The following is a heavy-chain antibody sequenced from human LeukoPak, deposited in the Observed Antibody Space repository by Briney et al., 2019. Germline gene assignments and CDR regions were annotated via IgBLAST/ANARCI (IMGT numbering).Heavy chain of an antibody. CDR2: IYYSGST. CDR1: GGSISSYY. D-gene: IGHD3-22*01. V-gene: IGHV4-59*12. CDR3: AREGVDDYYDSSGYERAFDI. Sequence: SETLSLTCTVSGGSISSYYWSWIRQPPGKGLEWIGYIYYSGSTNYNPSLKSRVTISVDKSKNQFSLKLSSVTAADTAVYYCAREGVDDYYDSSGYERAFDIWGQGTMVTVSS. J-gene: IGHJ3*02.